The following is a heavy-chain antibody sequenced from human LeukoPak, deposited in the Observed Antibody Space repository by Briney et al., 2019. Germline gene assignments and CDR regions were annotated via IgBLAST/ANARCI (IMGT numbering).Heavy chain of an antibody. D-gene: IGHD3-22*01. CDR3: ARDSSGYYSPFDY. CDR1: GFTFSGYA. J-gene: IGHJ4*02. Sequence: GGSLRLSCAASGFTFSGYAMTWVRQAPGKGLEWVSTISGSGSSTYYADSMKGRLTISRDNARNSLYLQMNSLRAEDTAVYYCARDSSGYYSPFDYWGQGTLVTVSS. CDR2: ISGSGSST. V-gene: IGHV3-23*01.